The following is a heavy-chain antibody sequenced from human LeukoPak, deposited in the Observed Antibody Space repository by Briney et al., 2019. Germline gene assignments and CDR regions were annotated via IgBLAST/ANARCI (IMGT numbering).Heavy chain of an antibody. Sequence: GGSLRLSCAASGFTFSSYGMSWVRQAPGKGLEWVSAISGSGGTTYYADSVKGRFTISRDNAKNSLYLQMNSLRAEDTAVYYCARVGKYGDYGKPDYYYYYMDVWGKGTTVTVSS. D-gene: IGHD4-17*01. V-gene: IGHV3-23*01. CDR1: GFTFSSYG. J-gene: IGHJ6*03. CDR3: ARVGKYGDYGKPDYYYYYMDV. CDR2: ISGSGGTT.